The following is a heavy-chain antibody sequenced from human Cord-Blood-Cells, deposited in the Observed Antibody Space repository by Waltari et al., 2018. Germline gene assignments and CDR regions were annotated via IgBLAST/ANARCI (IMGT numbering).Heavy chain of an antibody. V-gene: IGHV4-4*02. Sequence: QVQLQESGPVLVKPSGTLSLTCAVSRGSISSSNWWRWVRQPPGKGLEWIGEIYRSGSTNYNPSLKSRVTISVDKSKHQFSLKLSSVTAADTAVYYCARASRYYDSSGYYAFDIWGQGTMVTVSS. D-gene: IGHD3-22*01. J-gene: IGHJ3*02. CDR2: IYRSGST. CDR1: RGSISSSNW. CDR3: ARASRYYDSSGYYAFDI.